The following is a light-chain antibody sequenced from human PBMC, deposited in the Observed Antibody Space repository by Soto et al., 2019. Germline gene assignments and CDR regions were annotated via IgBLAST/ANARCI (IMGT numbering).Light chain of an antibody. CDR3: EQYGSSPKLT. CDR1: QSVSSRY. V-gene: IGKV3-20*01. Sequence: EIVLTQSPGTLSLSPGERATISFRASQSVSSRYLAWYQQKPGQAPRLLIYGASSRATGIPDRFSGSGSGTDFTLTISRLEPEDFAVYYCEQYGSSPKLTFGGGTKVEIK. CDR2: GAS. J-gene: IGKJ4*01.